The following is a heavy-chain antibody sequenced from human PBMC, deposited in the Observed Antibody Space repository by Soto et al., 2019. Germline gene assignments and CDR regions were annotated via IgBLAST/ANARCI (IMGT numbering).Heavy chain of an antibody. CDR1: GFTFSTHW. CDR2: INSDGTST. D-gene: IGHD6-19*01. CDR3: VDGLSGWPY. Sequence: PGGSLRLSCAASGFTFSTHWMHWVCQAPGKGLLCVSRINSDGTSTYYADSVRGRFTISRDNAKNTLYLEMNSLRAEDTAVYYCVDGLSGWPYWGQGALVTVYS. V-gene: IGHV3-74*01. J-gene: IGHJ4*02.